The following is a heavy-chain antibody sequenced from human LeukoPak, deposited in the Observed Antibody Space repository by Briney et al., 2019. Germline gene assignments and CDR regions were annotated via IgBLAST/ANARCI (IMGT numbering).Heavy chain of an antibody. V-gene: IGHV4-39*07. D-gene: IGHD3-10*02. J-gene: IGHJ4*02. CDR2: IYYSGNT. CDR1: GDTICSSSYY. CDR3: ARGGRPRDCSGSYSNY. Sequence: SETLSLTCNVSGDTICSSSYYWGWIRQPPGKGLEWIGSIYYSGNTYYNPSLRGRVSISRDRSKNQFSLKLSSVTAADTAVYYCARGGRPRDCSGSYSNYWGQGTLVTVSS.